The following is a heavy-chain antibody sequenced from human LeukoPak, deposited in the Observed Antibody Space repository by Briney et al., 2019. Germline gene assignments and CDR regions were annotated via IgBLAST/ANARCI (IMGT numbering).Heavy chain of an antibody. CDR3: ASRTRYGDYNLDWFDP. V-gene: IGHV1-69*13. J-gene: IGHJ5*02. D-gene: IGHD4-17*01. CDR2: IIPILRSA. CDR1: GVTFSNNS. Sequence: SVKASCKTSGVTFSNNSITWVRQAPGQGLEWLGGIIPILRSASYAQKFRGRLRMTSDESTTTAYMELSSLSSDDTAMYYCASRTRYGDYNLDWFDPWGQGTLVTVSS.